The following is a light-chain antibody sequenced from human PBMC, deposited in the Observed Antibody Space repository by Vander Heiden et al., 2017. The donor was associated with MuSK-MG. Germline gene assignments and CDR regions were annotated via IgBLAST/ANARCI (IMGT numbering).Light chain of an antibody. CDR1: SANIGGHP. V-gene: IGLV1-44*01. CDR3: AAWDDSLNGPV. CDR2: TDN. Sequence: QSVLTQPPSASGTPGQRVTISCSGSSANIGGHPVSWYQQLPGTAPKLFIFTDNQRPPEVPGRFSGSKSGTSASLAISGLQSEDEADYYCAAWDDSLNGPVFGGGTKLTVL. J-gene: IGLJ3*02.